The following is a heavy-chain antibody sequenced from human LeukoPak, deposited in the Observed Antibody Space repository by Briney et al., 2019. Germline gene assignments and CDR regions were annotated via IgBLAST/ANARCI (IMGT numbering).Heavy chain of an antibody. V-gene: IGHV3-7*03. J-gene: IGHJ4*02. Sequence: GGSLRLSCAASGFTFSSYWMRRVRQAPGKGLEWVANIKQDGSDNYYVDSVKGRFTISRDNTKNSLYLQINSLRAKDTAVYYCARKTVVGSYFDYWGQGTPVTVSS. CDR1: GFTFSSYW. CDR2: IKQDGSDN. CDR3: ARKTVVGSYFDY. D-gene: IGHD4-23*01.